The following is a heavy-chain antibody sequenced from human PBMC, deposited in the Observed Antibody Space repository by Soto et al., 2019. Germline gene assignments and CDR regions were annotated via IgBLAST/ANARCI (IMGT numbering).Heavy chain of an antibody. J-gene: IGHJ4*02. CDR2: ISGSDGKT. CDR3: VTLSYPDY. V-gene: IGHV3-23*01. Sequence: PGGTLRLSCAASGFSCISYAMSWVRQAPGKGLEWVSTISGSDGKTFYADSVKGRFSISRDTSKNMLYLQMNNLRGDDTAVYYCVTLSYPDYRGQG. CDR1: GFSCISYA. D-gene: IGHD3-16*02.